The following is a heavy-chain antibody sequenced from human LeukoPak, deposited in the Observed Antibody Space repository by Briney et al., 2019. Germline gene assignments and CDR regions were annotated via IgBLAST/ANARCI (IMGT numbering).Heavy chain of an antibody. J-gene: IGHJ4*02. CDR1: GFSFIRYG. D-gene: IGHD6-19*01. CDR3: AKSYGSAWGLFDY. Sequence: GGSLRLSCAASGFSFIRYGMSWVRQAPGKGLEWVSAISGNGAKTYCADSVKGRFTISRDNSKNTLYPQMNSLRAEDTAVYYCAKSYGSAWGLFDYWGQGTLVTVSS. V-gene: IGHV3-23*01. CDR2: ISGNGAKT.